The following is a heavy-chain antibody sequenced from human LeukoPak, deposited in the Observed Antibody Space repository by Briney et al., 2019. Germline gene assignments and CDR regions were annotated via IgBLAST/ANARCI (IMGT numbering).Heavy chain of an antibody. V-gene: IGHV4-4*07. J-gene: IGHJ4*02. CDR2: IHTSGST. Sequence: SETLSLTCFVSGGSISSYYWSWIRQPPGKGLEWIGQIHTSGSTNYNPSLKSRVAMSVDTSKNQFSLELSSVTAADTAVYYCAGRAQTTGWSFDYWGQGALVTVSS. CDR1: GGSISSYY. D-gene: IGHD6-19*01. CDR3: AGRAQTTGWSFDY.